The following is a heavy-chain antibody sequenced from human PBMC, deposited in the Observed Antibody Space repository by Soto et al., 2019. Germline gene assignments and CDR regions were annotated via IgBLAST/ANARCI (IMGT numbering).Heavy chain of an antibody. J-gene: IGHJ5*02. V-gene: IGHV3-23*01. CDR3: VEDGVPYDGVWDGFEL. CDR1: GFTFSDFA. D-gene: IGHD3-3*01. Sequence: DVQLLESGGGLVQPGGSLRLSCAASGFTFSDFAMRCVRQAPEKGLESISAIGGGGDDTYYADSVRGRFTISRDNSKNTINLQMDVLRVDDTAVYYRVEDGVPYDGVWDGFELWGQGTLVTVS. CDR2: IGGGGDDT.